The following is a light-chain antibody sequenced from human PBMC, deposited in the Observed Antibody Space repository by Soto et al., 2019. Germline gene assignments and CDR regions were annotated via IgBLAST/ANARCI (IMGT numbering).Light chain of an antibody. J-gene: IGLJ1*01. CDR1: SSNIGNNY. V-gene: IGLV1-51*01. CDR3: GTWDSSLSAYV. CDR2: DNN. Sequence: QSVLTQPPSVFAAPGQKVTISCSGSSSNIGNNYVSWYQQLPGTAPKLLISDNNKRPSGIPDRFSVSKSGTSATLGITGLQTGDEADYYCGTWDSSLSAYVFGTGTKLTVL.